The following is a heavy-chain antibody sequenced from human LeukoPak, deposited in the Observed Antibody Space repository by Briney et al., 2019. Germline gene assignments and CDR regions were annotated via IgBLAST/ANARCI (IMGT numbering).Heavy chain of an antibody. CDR1: GGSISSGYYY. J-gene: IGHJ5*02. V-gene: IGHV4-61*01. D-gene: IGHD1-26*01. CDR2: IYYSGST. Sequence: TSETLSLTCTVSGGSISSGYYYWSWIRQPPGKGLEWIGYIYYSGSTNYNPSLKSRVTISVDTSKNQFSLKLSSVTAADTAVYYCARDQGSGWFDPWGQGTLVTVSS. CDR3: ARDQGSGWFDP.